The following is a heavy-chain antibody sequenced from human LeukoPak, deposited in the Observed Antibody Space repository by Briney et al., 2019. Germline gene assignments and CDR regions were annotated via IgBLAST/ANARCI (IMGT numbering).Heavy chain of an antibody. V-gene: IGHV4-59*01. CDR1: GVSISSYY. D-gene: IGHD3-3*01. J-gene: IGHJ4*02. CDR2: IYYSGST. Sequence: SETLSLTCTVSGVSISSYYWSWIRQPPGKGLEWIGYIYYSGSTNYNPSLKSRVTISVDTSKNQFSLKLSSVTAADTAVYYCASLDFWSGYFFDYWGQGTLVTVSS. CDR3: ASLDFWSGYFFDY.